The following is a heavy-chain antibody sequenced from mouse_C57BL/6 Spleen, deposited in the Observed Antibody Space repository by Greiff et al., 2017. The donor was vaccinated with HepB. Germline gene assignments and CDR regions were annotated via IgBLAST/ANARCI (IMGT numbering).Heavy chain of an antibody. Sequence: EVKVVESGGGLVKPGGSLKLSCAASGFTFSDYGMHWVRQAPEKGLEWVAYISSGSSTIYYADTVKGRFTISRDNAKNTLFLQMTSLRSEDTAMYYCATYYGSSSYYFDYWGQGTTLTVSS. CDR3: ATYYGSSSYYFDY. CDR1: GFTFSDYG. CDR2: ISSGSSTI. D-gene: IGHD1-1*01. J-gene: IGHJ2*01. V-gene: IGHV5-17*01.